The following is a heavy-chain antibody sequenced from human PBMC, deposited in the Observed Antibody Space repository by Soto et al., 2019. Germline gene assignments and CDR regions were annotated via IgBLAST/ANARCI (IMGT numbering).Heavy chain of an antibody. J-gene: IGHJ6*02. D-gene: IGHD3-22*01. CDR2: IYSGGNT. Sequence: EVQLVESGGGLIQPGGSLRLSCAASGFTVSSNYMSWVRQAPGKGLEWFSVIYSGGNTYYADSVKGRFTISRDNSKNTLYLQMNRLRAEDTAVYYCARDKYYDSSPPSNYYYYGMDVWGQGTTVTVSS. CDR1: GFTVSSNY. V-gene: IGHV3-53*01. CDR3: ARDKYYDSSPPSNYYYYGMDV.